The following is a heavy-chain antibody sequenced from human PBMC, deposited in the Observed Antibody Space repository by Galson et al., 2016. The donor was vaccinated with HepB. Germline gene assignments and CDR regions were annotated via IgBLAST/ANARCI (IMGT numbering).Heavy chain of an antibody. CDR1: GGSITGYR. J-gene: IGHJ6*02. D-gene: IGHD6-13*01. CDR2: IYDSGRT. V-gene: IGHV4-59*05. CDR3: ARHNNGGSGTLRDYYNGMDV. Sequence: SETLSLTCSVSGGSITGYRWSWIRQPPGKGLDWIGSIYDSGRTHSTPSLKGRATISVDTSKRQFSLKLSSVTAADTAVYFCARHNNGGSGTLRDYYNGMDVWGQGTTVTVSS.